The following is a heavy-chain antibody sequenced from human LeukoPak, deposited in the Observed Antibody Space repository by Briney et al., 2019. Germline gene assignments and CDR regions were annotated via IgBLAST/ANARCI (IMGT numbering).Heavy chain of an antibody. CDR3: ARGWQQLDYYYYYYMDV. J-gene: IGHJ6*03. CDR2: ISAYNGNI. D-gene: IGHD6-13*01. V-gene: IGHV1-18*01. Sequence: GASVKVSCKASGYTFTSYGISWVRQAPGQGLEWMGWISAYNGNINYAQKLQGRVTMTTDTSTSTAYMELRSLRSDDTAVYYCARGWQQLDYYYYYYMDVWGKGTTVTVSS. CDR1: GYTFTSYG.